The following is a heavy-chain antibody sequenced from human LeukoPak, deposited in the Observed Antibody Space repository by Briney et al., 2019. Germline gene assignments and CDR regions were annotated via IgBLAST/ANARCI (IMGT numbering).Heavy chain of an antibody. J-gene: IGHJ3*02. CDR1: GYTFTSYD. V-gene: IGHV1-8*01. CDR3: ARTDNPAPLGAFDI. CDR2: MNPNSGNT. D-gene: IGHD5-24*01. Sequence: ASVKVSLKSSGYTFTSYDINWVRQATGQGLEWMGWMNPNSGNTGYAQKFQGRVTMTRNTSISTAYMELSSLRSEDTAVYYCARTDNPAPLGAFDIWGQGTMVTVSS.